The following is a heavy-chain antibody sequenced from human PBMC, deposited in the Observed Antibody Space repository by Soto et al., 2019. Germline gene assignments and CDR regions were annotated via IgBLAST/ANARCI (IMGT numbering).Heavy chain of an antibody. V-gene: IGHV4-30-4*01. Sequence: LXLPCPVSAGSLTPGDYSSNWIRQPPGKGLEWIGYIYYTGTTKYNPSLKSRATLSVDTAKNRFSLNLTSLTAADTAVYYCARGGWFHPWGQGTLVTVSS. CDR3: ARGGWFHP. CDR1: AGSLTPGDYS. CDR2: IYYTGTT. J-gene: IGHJ5*02.